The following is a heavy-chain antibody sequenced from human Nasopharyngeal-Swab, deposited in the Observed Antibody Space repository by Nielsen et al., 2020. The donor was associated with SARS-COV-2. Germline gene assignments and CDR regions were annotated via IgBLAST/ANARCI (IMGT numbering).Heavy chain of an antibody. Sequence: ESLKISCAASGFTFSSYSMNWVRQAPGKGLEWIGEINHSGSTNYNPSLKSRVTISVDTSKNQFSLKLSSVTAADTAVYYCARVSATRVAQYYFDYWGQGTLVTVSS. D-gene: IGHD3-3*01. J-gene: IGHJ4*02. CDR2: INHSGST. CDR1: GFTFSSYS. CDR3: ARVSATRVAQYYFDY. V-gene: IGHV4-34*01.